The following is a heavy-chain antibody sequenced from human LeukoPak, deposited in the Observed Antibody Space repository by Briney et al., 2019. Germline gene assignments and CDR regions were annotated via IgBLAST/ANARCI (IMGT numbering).Heavy chain of an antibody. V-gene: IGHV3-33*01. CDR1: GFTFSNYG. CDR3: ARGRSGYPPKYYFDY. J-gene: IGHJ4*02. D-gene: IGHD3-22*01. Sequence: GGSLRLSCAASGFTFSNYGMHWVRQAPGKGLEWEAVIWYDGSNKYYADSVKGRFTISRDNSKNTLYLQMNSLRVEDTAVYYCARGRSGYPPKYYFDYWGQGTLVTVSS. CDR2: IWYDGSNK.